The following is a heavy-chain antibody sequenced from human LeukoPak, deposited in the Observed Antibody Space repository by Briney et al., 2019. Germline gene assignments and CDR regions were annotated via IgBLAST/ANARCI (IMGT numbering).Heavy chain of an antibody. J-gene: IGHJ4*01. V-gene: IGHV3-48*03. Sequence: GGSLRLSCTASGFTSSDYEMNWVCQAPGKGLEWVSYISRSGSGSTISNADSVEGRFTISRDIATNSLYLQMNSLRVEDTAVYYCARESASGSYYYFDYWGQGTLVTVSS. CDR3: ARESASGSYYYFDY. D-gene: IGHD3-10*01. CDR1: GFTSSDYE. CDR2: ISRSGSGSTI.